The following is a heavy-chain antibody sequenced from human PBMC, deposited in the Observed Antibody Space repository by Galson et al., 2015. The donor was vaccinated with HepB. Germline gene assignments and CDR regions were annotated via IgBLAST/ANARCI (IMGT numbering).Heavy chain of an antibody. CDR3: ARDPHIAAAGTLADYYYGMDV. D-gene: IGHD6-13*01. V-gene: IGHV3-11*05. Sequence: SLRLSCAASGFTFSDYYMSWIRQAPGKGLEWVSYISSSSSYTNYADSVKGRFTISRDNAKNSLYLQMNSLRAEDTAVYYCARDPHIAAAGTLADYYYGMDVWGQVTTVTVSS. CDR2: ISSSSSYT. J-gene: IGHJ6*02. CDR1: GFTFSDYY.